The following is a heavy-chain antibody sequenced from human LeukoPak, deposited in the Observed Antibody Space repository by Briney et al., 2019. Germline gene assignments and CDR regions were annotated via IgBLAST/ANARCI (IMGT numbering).Heavy chain of an antibody. CDR1: GGSISSYY. D-gene: IGHD6-13*01. V-gene: IGHV4-59*08. J-gene: IGHJ4*02. CDR2: IYYSGST. Sequence: PSETLSLTCTVSGGSISSYYWSWIRQPPGKGLEWIGYIYYSGSTNYNPSLKSRVTISVDTSKNQFSLKLSSVTAADTAVYYCARHLSSREVDYWGQGTLVTVSS. CDR3: ARHLSSREVDY.